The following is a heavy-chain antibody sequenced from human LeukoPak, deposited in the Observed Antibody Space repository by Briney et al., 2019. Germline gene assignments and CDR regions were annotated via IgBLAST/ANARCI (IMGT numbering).Heavy chain of an antibody. J-gene: IGHJ4*02. CDR1: GFTFSDYS. CDR3: AKHSWWSGYFYFLPFDY. D-gene: IGHD3-3*01. CDR2: VSSRSSYI. V-gene: IGHV3-21*04. Sequence: GGSLRLSCAASGFTFSDYSMNWVRQAPGKGLEWVSSVSSRSSYIYYADSVKGRFTISRDNSKNTLYLQVDSLRVEDTAVYYCAKHSWWSGYFYFLPFDYWGQGTLVTVSS.